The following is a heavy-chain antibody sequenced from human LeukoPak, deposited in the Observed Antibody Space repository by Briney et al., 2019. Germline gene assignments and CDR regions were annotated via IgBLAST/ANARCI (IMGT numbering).Heavy chain of an antibody. CDR3: ARELQLGHTGWYFDL. Sequence: SETLSLTCTVSGGSISSGGYYWSWIRQHPGKGLEWIGYIYYSGSTYYNPSLKSRVTISVDTSKNQFSLKPSSVTAADTAVYYCARELQLGHTGWYFDLWGRGTLVTVSS. J-gene: IGHJ2*01. V-gene: IGHV4-31*03. CDR1: GGSISSGGYY. D-gene: IGHD1/OR15-1a*01. CDR2: IYYSGST.